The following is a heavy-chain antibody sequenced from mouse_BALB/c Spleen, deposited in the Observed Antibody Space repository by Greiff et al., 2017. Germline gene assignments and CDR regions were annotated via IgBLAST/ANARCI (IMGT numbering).Heavy chain of an antibody. Sequence: DLVKPGASVKLSCKASGYTFTSYWINWIKQRPGQGLEWIGRIAPGSGSTYYNEMFKGKATLTVDTSSSTAYIQLSSLSSEDSAVYFCARAHDGSSYYWYFDVWGAGTTVTVSS. J-gene: IGHJ1*01. V-gene: IGHV1S41*01. CDR1: GYTFTSYW. CDR3: ARAHDGSSYYWYFDV. CDR2: IAPGSGST. D-gene: IGHD1-1*01.